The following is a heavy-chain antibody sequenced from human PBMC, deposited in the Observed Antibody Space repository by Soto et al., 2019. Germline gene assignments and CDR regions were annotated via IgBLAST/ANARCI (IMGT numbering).Heavy chain of an antibody. CDR2: IKQDGSEK. CDR3: ARAEAAGITIFGVVNLFDY. D-gene: IGHD3-3*01. CDR1: GFTFSSYW. Sequence: PGGSLRLSCAAPGFTFSSYWMSWVRQAPGKGLEGVANIKQDGSEKYYVDSVKGRFTISRDNAKNSLYLQMNSLRAEDTAVYYCARAEAAGITIFGVVNLFDYWGQGTLVTVSS. V-gene: IGHV3-7*01. J-gene: IGHJ4*02.